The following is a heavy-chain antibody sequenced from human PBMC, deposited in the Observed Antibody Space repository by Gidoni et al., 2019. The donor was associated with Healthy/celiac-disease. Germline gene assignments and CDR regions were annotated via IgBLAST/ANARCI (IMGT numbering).Heavy chain of an antibody. CDR2: ISGSCGST. V-gene: IGHV3-23*01. Sequence: EVKLLESGGGWVQPGGALRISCEASGFTVSSYDMSWVRQAPGKGLDLVSTISGSCGSTYSADSVKGRFTISSDNSKNTLYLQMTSLRAEDTAVYYCAKEGYYDFWSGSNFDYWGQGTLVTVSS. J-gene: IGHJ4*02. CDR1: GFTVSSYD. D-gene: IGHD3-3*01. CDR3: AKEGYYDFWSGSNFDY.